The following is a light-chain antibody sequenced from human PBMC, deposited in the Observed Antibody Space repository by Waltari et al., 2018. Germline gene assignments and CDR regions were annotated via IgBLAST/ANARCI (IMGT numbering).Light chain of an antibody. V-gene: IGKV3-11*01. Sequence: VVLTQSPVTLSLSPGETATLSCRASQTIGTYLAWYQHTLGQSPRLLIYDASTRATGIPARFSGSGSGTDFTLTISGLEAEDSAFYYCQQRYNWPPLTFGGGTKVQTK. CDR2: DAS. J-gene: IGKJ4*01. CDR3: QQRYNWPPLT. CDR1: QTIGTY.